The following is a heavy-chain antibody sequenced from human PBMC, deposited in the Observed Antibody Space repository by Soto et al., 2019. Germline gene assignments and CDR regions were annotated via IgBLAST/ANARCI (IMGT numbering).Heavy chain of an antibody. J-gene: IGHJ5*02. CDR1: GYTFTSYG. Sequence: GASVKVSCKASGYTFTSYGISWVRQAPGQGLEWMGWISAYNGNTNYAQKLQGRVTMTTDTSTSTAYMELRSLRSDDTAVYYCARTYYDFWSGYYPHWFDPWGQGTLVTVSS. CDR2: ISAYNGNT. V-gene: IGHV1-18*04. CDR3: ARTYYDFWSGYYPHWFDP. D-gene: IGHD3-3*01.